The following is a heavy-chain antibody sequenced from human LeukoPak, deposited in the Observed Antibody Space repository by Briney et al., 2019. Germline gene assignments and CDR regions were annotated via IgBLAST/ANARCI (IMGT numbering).Heavy chain of an antibody. CDR3: AKGDYGDYGRFDY. Sequence: GGSLRLSCAASGFTFSSYAMSWVRQAPGKELEWVSAISGSGGSTYYADSVKGRFTISRDNSKNTLYLQMNSLRAEDTAVYYCAKGDYGDYGRFDYWGQGTLVTVSS. CDR1: GFTFSSYA. D-gene: IGHD4-17*01. V-gene: IGHV3-23*01. J-gene: IGHJ4*02. CDR2: ISGSGGST.